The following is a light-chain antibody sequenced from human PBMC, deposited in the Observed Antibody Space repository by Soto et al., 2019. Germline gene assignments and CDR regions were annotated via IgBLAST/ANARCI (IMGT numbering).Light chain of an antibody. CDR2: DTS. V-gene: IGKV3-11*01. Sequence: EIVLTQSPATLSLSPGERATLSCRASQSINRFLVWYQQRPGQAPRLLIYDTSNRTSGIQARFSGSGSGTDFTLTISILEAEDFAVYYCQQRSHWLTFGGGTKVEL. CDR1: QSINRF. J-gene: IGKJ4*01. CDR3: QQRSHWLT.